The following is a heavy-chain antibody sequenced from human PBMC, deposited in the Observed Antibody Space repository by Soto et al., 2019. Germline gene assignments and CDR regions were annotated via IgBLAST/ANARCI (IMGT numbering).Heavy chain of an antibody. CDR2: ISYDGSDK. D-gene: IGHD3-16*01. CDR1: GFTFSSYA. Sequence: PGGSLRLSCAASGFTFSSYAMHWVRQAPGKGLEWVAVISYDGSDKYYADSVKGRFTISRDNSKNTLYLQMHSLRTEDTAVYYCARSPPRLVTYAYNDYWGQGTLVTVS. V-gene: IGHV3-30-3*01. J-gene: IGHJ4*02. CDR3: ARSPPRLVTYAYNDY.